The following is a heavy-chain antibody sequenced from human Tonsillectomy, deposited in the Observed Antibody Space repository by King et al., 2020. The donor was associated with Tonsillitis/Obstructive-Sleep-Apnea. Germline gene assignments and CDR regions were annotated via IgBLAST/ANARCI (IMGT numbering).Heavy chain of an antibody. V-gene: IGHV4-34*01. J-gene: IGHJ4*02. D-gene: IGHD4-17*01. Sequence: VQLQQWGAGLLKPSETLSLTCAVYGGSFSGYYWSWIRQPPGKGLEWIGEINHSGSTNYNPSLKSRVTISVDTSKNQFSLKLSSVTAADTAVYYCARVPYDYGDYVLDYWGQGTLVTVSS. CDR2: INHSGST. CDR3: ARVPYDYGDYVLDY. CDR1: GGSFSGYY.